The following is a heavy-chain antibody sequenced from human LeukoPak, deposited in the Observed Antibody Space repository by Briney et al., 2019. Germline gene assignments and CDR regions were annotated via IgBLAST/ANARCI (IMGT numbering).Heavy chain of an antibody. CDR3: ARLRYFDWLRTTYYYYYMDV. V-gene: IGHV4-59*01. Sequence: SETLSLTCTVSGGSISTYYWSWIRQPPGKGLEWIGYIYYSGSTNYNPSLKSRVTISGDTSKNQFSLKLSSVTAADTAVYYCARLRYFDWLRTTYYYYYMDVWGKGTTVTISS. D-gene: IGHD3-9*01. CDR1: GGSISTYY. J-gene: IGHJ6*03. CDR2: IYYSGST.